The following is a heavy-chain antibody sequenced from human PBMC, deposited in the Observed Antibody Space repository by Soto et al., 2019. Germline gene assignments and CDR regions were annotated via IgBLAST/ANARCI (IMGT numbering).Heavy chain of an antibody. CDR1: GGSISSYY. CDR2: IYYSGST. D-gene: IGHD3-3*01. V-gene: IGHV4-59*01. Sequence: SETLSLTCTVSGGSISSYYWSWIRQPPGNGLEWIGYIYYSGSTNYNPSLKSRVTISVDTSKNQFSLKLSSVTAADTAVYYCARDRIVGSGYYTGNQYYYYGMDVWGQGTTVTVSS. CDR3: ARDRIVGSGYYTGNQYYYYGMDV. J-gene: IGHJ6*02.